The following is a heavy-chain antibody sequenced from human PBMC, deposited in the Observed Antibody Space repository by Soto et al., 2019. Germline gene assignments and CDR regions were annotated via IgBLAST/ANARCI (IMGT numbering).Heavy chain of an antibody. Sequence: SETLSLTCAVSGGSISSYYWSWIRQPPGKGLEWIGYIYYSGSTNYNPSLKSRVTISVDTSKNQFSLKLSSVTAADTAVYYCARLNGYCVSTGCHGYYGMDVWGQGTTVTVSS. CDR3: ARLNGYCVSTGCHGYYGMDV. D-gene: IGHD2-2*03. CDR1: GGSISSYY. CDR2: IYYSGST. V-gene: IGHV4-59*08. J-gene: IGHJ6*02.